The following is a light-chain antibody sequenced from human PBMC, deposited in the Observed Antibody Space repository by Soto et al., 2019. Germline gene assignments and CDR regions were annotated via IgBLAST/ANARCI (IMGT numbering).Light chain of an antibody. CDR3: QQYNNWPRT. J-gene: IGKJ1*01. Sequence: EIVMTQSPATLSVSPGERATLSCRASQSVSSNLDWYQQKPGQAPRLLIYGASTRATGIPARFSGSGSGTEFTLTISTLQSEDFALNYGQQYNNWPRTFGQGTKVETK. CDR2: GAS. V-gene: IGKV3-15*01. CDR1: QSVSSN.